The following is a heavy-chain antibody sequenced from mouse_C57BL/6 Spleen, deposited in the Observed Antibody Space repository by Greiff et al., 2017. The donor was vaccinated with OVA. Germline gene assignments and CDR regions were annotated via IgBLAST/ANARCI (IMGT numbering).Heavy chain of an antibody. CDR2: ISSGSSTI. CDR3: ARSLRYWYFDV. Sequence: EVKLMESGGGLVKPGGSLKLSCAASGFTFSDYGMHWVRQAPEKGLEWVAYISSGSSTIYYADTVKGRFTISRDNAKNTLFLQMTSLRSEDTAMYYCARSLRYWYFDVWGTWTTVTVSS. V-gene: IGHV5-17*01. D-gene: IGHD1-1*01. CDR1: GFTFSDYG. J-gene: IGHJ1*03.